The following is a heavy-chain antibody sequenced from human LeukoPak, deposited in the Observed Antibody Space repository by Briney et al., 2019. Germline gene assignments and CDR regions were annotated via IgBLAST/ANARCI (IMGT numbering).Heavy chain of an antibody. CDR3: ARGSRFGVVERDAFDI. CDR2: ICISSNYI. CDR1: EFTFSDYY. D-gene: IGHD3-3*01. J-gene: IGHJ3*02. Sequence: GGSLRLSCAASEFTFSDYYMSWVRQAPGEGLEWGSSICISSNYIYSTDSVKGRFTISRGNAKNSMYLQMNSLRAEDTAVYYCARGSRFGVVERDAFDIWGQGTMVTVSS. V-gene: IGHV3-11*06.